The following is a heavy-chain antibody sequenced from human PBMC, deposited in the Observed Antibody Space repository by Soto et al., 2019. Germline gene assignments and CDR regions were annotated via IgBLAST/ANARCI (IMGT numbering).Heavy chain of an antibody. CDR3: TRDRGEYDSSGNDAFDI. D-gene: IGHD3-22*01. CDR1: GFTFGDYA. V-gene: IGHV3-49*03. J-gene: IGHJ3*02. Sequence: GGSLRLSCTASGFTFGDYAMSWFRQAPGKGLEWVGFIRSKAYGGTTEYAASVKGRFTISRDDSKSIAYLQMNSLKTEDTAVYYCTRDRGEYDSSGNDAFDIWGQGTMVTVSS. CDR2: IRSKAYGGTT.